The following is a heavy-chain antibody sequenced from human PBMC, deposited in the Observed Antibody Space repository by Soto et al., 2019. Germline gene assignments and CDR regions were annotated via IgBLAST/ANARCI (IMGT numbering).Heavy chain of an antibody. CDR2: INPNSGGT. J-gene: IGHJ5*02. Sequence: ASVKVSCKASGDTFTGYYMHWVRQAPGQGLEWMGWINPNSGGTNYAQKFQGRVTMTRDTSISTAYMELSRLRSDDTAVYYCARDQTSSPSCSGSSSWFDPWGQGILVTVSS. D-gene: IGHD3-10*02. CDR1: GDTFTGYY. CDR3: ARDQTSSPSCSGSSSWFDP. V-gene: IGHV1-2*02.